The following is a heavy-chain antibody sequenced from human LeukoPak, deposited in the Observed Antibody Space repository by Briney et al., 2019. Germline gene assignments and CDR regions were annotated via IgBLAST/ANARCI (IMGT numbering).Heavy chain of an antibody. J-gene: IGHJ4*02. Sequence: NPSETLSLTCTVSGGSISSYYWSWIRQPPEKGLEWIGFIRYSGSTTYNPSLRSRVTMSVDTSKNQFSLKLSSVTAADTAVYYCARAPPNPLGWEPPDYWGQGNLVTVSS. CDR3: ARAPPNPLGWEPPDY. D-gene: IGHD1-26*01. V-gene: IGHV4-59*01. CDR2: IRYSGST. CDR1: GGSISSYY.